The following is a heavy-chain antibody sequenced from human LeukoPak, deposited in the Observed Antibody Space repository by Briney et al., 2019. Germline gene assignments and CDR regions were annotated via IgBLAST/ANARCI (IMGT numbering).Heavy chain of an antibody. Sequence: PSETLSLTCTVSGDFITASYWSWIRQPPGKGLEWIGEINHSGSTNYNPSLKSRVTISVDTSKNQFSLKLSSVTAADTAVYYCARGAAFDIWGQGTMVTVSS. CDR2: INHSGST. J-gene: IGHJ3*02. V-gene: IGHV4-34*01. CDR3: ARGAAFDI. CDR1: GDFITASY.